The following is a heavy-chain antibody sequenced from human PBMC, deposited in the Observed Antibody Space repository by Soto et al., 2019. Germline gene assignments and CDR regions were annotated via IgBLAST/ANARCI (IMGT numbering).Heavy chain of an antibody. V-gene: IGHV4-31*03. CDR1: GGSISRGGYF. Sequence: QVQLQESGPGLVKPSQTLSLTCTVSGGSISRGGYFWSWIRQHPGKGLEWIGYIYHTGSTNYNPSLKSRVTISVDTSKNQFSLRLTSVTAADTAVYYCARLRIPAAWSSWGQGTLVTVSS. CDR2: IYHTGST. D-gene: IGHD6-13*01. J-gene: IGHJ4*02. CDR3: ARLRIPAAWSS.